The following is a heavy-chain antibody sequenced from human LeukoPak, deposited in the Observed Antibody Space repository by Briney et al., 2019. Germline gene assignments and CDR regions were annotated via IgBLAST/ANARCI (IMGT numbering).Heavy chain of an antibody. CDR2: INAYNGYP. D-gene: IGHD1-26*01. CDR1: GYTFSNYG. V-gene: IGHV1-18*01. J-gene: IGHJ4*02. CDR3: ARRSGNLPDN. Sequence: ASVKVSCKASGYTFSNYGISWVRQAPGQGLEWMGWINAYNGYPNYAQKFQGRVTVTRDISKRTAYLELRSLTSDDTGVYYCARRSGNLPDNWGQGTLVTVSS.